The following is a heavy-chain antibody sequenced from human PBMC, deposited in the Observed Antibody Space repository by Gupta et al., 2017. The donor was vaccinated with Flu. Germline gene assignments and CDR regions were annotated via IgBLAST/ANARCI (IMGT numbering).Heavy chain of an antibody. V-gene: IGHV2-26*01. Sequence: QVTLKESGPVLVKPTETLTLTCTVSAFSPSNPRMGVSWIRQPPGKALEWLAHICSNDEKSYSTSLKSRLTISKDTSKSQVVLTMTNMDPVDTATYYCALLFWSGYSSPFDYWGQGTLVTVSS. D-gene: IGHD3-3*01. CDR1: AFSPSNPRMG. J-gene: IGHJ4*02. CDR3: ALLFWSGYSSPFDY. CDR2: ICSNDEK.